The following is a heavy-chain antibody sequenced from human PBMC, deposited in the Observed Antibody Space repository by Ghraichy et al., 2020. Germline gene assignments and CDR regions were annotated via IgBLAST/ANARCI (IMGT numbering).Heavy chain of an antibody. V-gene: IGHV3-7*01. Sequence: GGSLRLSCAASGFTFRSYWMSWVRQAPGKGLEWMASIKQDGSEKYYVDSVKGRFTISRDNAKNSLYLQMNSLRDEDTAVYYCASSATYSGSYHDYFDYWGQGTLVTVSS. CDR2: IKQDGSEK. CDR1: GFTFRSYW. D-gene: IGHD1-26*01. CDR3: ASSATYSGSYHDYFDY. J-gene: IGHJ4*02.